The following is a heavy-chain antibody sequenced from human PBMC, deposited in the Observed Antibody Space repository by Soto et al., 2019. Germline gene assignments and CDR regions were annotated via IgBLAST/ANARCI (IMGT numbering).Heavy chain of an antibody. CDR3: AGHSLALRKNNWFDP. CDR1: GDSIISRDFY. V-gene: IGHV4-39*01. Sequence: ETLSPACTVSGDSIISRDFYWGCVRQAPGNGLELFGSIFYLGSSYYNPTLKSRVTMSVDTSKNQFSLRLGSVTAADTALYFCAGHSLALRKNNWFDPWGQGIMVTVSS. J-gene: IGHJ5*02. D-gene: IGHD3-3*02. CDR2: IFYLGSS.